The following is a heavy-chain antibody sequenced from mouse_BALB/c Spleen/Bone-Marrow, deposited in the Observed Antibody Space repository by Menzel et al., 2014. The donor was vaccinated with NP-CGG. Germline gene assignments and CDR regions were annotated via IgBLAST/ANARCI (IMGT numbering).Heavy chain of an antibody. V-gene: IGHV1S81*02. D-gene: IGHD1-1*01. CDR3: TREGYSPFAY. J-gene: IGHJ3*01. CDR2: INPSNGGT. CDR1: GYTFTSYY. Sequence: QVQLKESGAELVKPGASVKLSCKASGYTFTSYYMYWVKQRPGRGLEWIGEINPSNGGTNFNEKFKSKATLTVDKSSSTANMQPSSLTSEDSAVCYCTREGYSPFAYRVHGTLVTGSA.